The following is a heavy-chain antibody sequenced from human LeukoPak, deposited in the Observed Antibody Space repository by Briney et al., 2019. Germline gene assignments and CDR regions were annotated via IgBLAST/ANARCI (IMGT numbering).Heavy chain of an antibody. V-gene: IGHV3-7*01. J-gene: IGHJ4*02. CDR3: ARTSYYYDSSYYSDIYYFDH. Sequence: PGGSLRLSCAASGFTFSSYWMSWVRQAPGKGLEWVANIKQDGSEKYYVDSVKGRFIISRDNAKNSLYLQMNSLRAEDTAVYYCARTSYYYDSSYYSDIYYFDHWDQGTLVAVSS. CDR2: IKQDGSEK. D-gene: IGHD3-22*01. CDR1: GFTFSSYW.